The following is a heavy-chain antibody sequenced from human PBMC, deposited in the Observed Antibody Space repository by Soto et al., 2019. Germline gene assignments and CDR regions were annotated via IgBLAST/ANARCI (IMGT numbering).Heavy chain of an antibody. CDR2: FDPEDGET. CDR3: ATYDFWSGYTVY. D-gene: IGHD3-3*01. V-gene: IGHV1-24*01. J-gene: IGHJ4*02. CDR1: GYTLTELS. Sequence: ASVKVSCKVSGYTLTELSMHWVRQAPGKGLERMGGFDPEDGETIYAQKFQGRVTMTEDTSTDTAYMELSSLRSEDTAVYYCATYDFWSGYTVYWGQGTLVTVSS.